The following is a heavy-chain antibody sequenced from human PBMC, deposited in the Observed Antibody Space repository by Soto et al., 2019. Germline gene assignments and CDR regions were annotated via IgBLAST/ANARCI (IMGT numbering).Heavy chain of an antibody. D-gene: IGHD3-22*01. CDR2: IIPIFGTA. Sequence: GASVKVSCKASGGTFSSYAISWVRQPPGQGLEWMGGIIPIFGTANYAQKFQGRVTITADESTSTAYMELSSLRSEDTAVYYCAGTLYYYDSSGYTKPGAFDIWGQGTMVTVSS. V-gene: IGHV1-69*13. CDR1: GGTFSSYA. CDR3: AGTLYYYDSSGYTKPGAFDI. J-gene: IGHJ3*02.